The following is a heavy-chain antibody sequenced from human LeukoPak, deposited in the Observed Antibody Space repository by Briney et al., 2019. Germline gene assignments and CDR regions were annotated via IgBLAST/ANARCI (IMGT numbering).Heavy chain of an antibody. CDR1: GGSISSSSYY. CDR3: ARVNRRYDILTGYYTHPYYFDY. D-gene: IGHD3-9*01. CDR2: IYYSGST. Sequence: KPSETLSLTCTVSGGSISSSSYYWGWIRQPPGKGLEWIGYIYYSGSTNYNPSLKSRVTISVDTSKNQFSLKLSSVTAADTAVYYCARVNRRYDILTGYYTHPYYFDYWGQGTLVTVSS. J-gene: IGHJ4*02. V-gene: IGHV4-61*05.